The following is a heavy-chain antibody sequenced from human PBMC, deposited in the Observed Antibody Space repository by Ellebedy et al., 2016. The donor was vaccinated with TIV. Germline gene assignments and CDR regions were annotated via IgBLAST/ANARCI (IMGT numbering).Heavy chain of an antibody. CDR3: VKVIATSGWPYYFHY. J-gene: IGHJ4*02. CDR1: GFTFGYYA. Sequence: GESLKISCAASGFTFGYYAMHWVRQAPGKGLVWVAAISYDGGEAYYGDAVKGRLTISRDNSKNTLYLQMSSLRAEDTAVYYCVKVIATSGWPYYFHYWGQGTLVTVSS. CDR2: ISYDGGEA. V-gene: IGHV3-30*14. D-gene: IGHD6-19*01.